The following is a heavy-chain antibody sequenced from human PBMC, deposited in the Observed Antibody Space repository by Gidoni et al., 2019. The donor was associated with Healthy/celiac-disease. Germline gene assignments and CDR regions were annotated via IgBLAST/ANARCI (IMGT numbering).Heavy chain of an antibody. V-gene: IGHV4-38-2*02. CDR2: IYHSGST. J-gene: IGHJ4*02. CDR3: ARGPIVVVVATSGY. CDR1: GYSISSGYY. D-gene: IGHD2-15*01. Sequence: QVQLQESGPGLVKPSETLSLTCTASGYSISSGYYWGWIRQPPGKGLEWIGSIYHSGSTYYNPSLKSRVTISVDTSKNQFSLKLSSVTAADTAVYYCARGPIVVVVATSGYWGQGTLVTVSS.